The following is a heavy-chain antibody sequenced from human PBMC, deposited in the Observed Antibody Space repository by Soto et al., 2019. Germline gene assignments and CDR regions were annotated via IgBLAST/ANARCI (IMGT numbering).Heavy chain of an antibody. CDR2: INVYNGNT. J-gene: IGHJ4*02. CDR1: GYTFTSYA. Sequence: QVQLVQSGAEVKKPGASVKVSCKASGYTFTSYAISWVRQAPGQGLEWMGWINVYNGNTKYAQKFQGRVTMTTDTSTSTVYMELRSPTSDDTAVYYCARDGVAVTTGISGYWGQGTLVTVSS. D-gene: IGHD4-4*01. CDR3: ARDGVAVTTGISGY. V-gene: IGHV1-18*01.